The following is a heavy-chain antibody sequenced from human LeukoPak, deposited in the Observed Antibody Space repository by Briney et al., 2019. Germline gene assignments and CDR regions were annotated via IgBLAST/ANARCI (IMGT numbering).Heavy chain of an antibody. CDR2: TIPIFGTA. V-gene: IGHV1-69*01. CDR3: ARVPSSEQPLLVDY. J-gene: IGHJ4*02. CDR1: GGTFSSYA. Sequence: ASVKLSCKASGGTFSSYAISWVRQAPGQGLEWMGGTIPIFGTANYAQKFQGRVTITADESTSTAYMELSSLRSEDTAVYYCARVPSSEQPLLVDYWGQGTLVTVSS. D-gene: IGHD6-19*01.